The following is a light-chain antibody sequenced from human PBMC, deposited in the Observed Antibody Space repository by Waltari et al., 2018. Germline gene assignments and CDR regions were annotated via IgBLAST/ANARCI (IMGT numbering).Light chain of an antibody. Sequence: IQLTQSPSSLSASVGDRVPITCRSSQGISNYLAWYKQKPGKAPKHLIYAASTLQSGVPSRFSGSGSGTDFSLTISSLQPEDFATYYCQQLNSYQWTFGQGTKWEIK. CDR1: QGISNY. V-gene: IGKV1-9*01. CDR3: QQLNSYQWT. CDR2: AAS. J-gene: IGKJ1*01.